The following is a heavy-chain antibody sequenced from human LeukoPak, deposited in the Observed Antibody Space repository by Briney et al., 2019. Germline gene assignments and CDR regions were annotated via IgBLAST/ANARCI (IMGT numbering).Heavy chain of an antibody. Sequence: VASVKVSCKASGGTFSSNAIIWVRQAPGQGLEWMGGIIPIFGTANYAQTFQGRVTITADKSTSTAYMELGSLRSDDTAVYYCAREGGPTGGAQDYWGQGTLVTVSS. J-gene: IGHJ4*02. CDR1: GGTFSSNA. CDR2: IIPIFGTA. CDR3: AREGGPTGGAQDY. V-gene: IGHV1-69*06. D-gene: IGHD1-1*01.